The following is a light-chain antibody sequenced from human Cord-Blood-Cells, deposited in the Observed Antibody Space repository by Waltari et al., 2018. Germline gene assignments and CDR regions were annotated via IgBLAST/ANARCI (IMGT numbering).Light chain of an antibody. CDR2: AAS. J-gene: IGKJ4*01. Sequence: DIQMTQSPSSLSASVGDIVTITCRASQSISSYLNWYQQKPGKAPKLQIYAASSLQSGVPSRFSGSRSGTDFTLTISSLQPEDFATYYCQQSYSTPLTFGGGTKVEIK. CDR1: QSISSY. CDR3: QQSYSTPLT. V-gene: IGKV1-39*01.